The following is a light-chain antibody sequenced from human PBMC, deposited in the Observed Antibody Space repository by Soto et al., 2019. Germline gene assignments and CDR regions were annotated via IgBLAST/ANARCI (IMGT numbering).Light chain of an antibody. CDR3: QQYNNWPLT. J-gene: IGKJ4*01. Sequence: EIVLTQSPATLSVSPGERATLSCRASQSVSSNLAWYQQKPGQAPRLLISGASTRATGIPARFSGSGSGTELNLTISSLQSEDFAVYFCQQYNNWPLTVGGWTKVEIK. CDR2: GAS. CDR1: QSVSSN. V-gene: IGKV3-15*01.